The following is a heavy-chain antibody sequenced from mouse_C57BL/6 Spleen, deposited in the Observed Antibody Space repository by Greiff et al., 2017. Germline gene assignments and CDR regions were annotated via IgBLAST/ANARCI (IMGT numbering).Heavy chain of an antibody. Sequence: EVKLVESGGGLVQPGGSLSLSCAASGFTFTDYYMSWVRQPPGKALEWLGFIRNKANGYTTEYSASVKGRFTISRDNSQSILYLQMNALRAEDSATYYGARYHYGNYVYAMDYWGQGTSVTVSS. CDR2: IRNKANGYTT. CDR3: ARYHYGNYVYAMDY. V-gene: IGHV7-3*01. J-gene: IGHJ4*01. D-gene: IGHD2-1*01. CDR1: GFTFTDYY.